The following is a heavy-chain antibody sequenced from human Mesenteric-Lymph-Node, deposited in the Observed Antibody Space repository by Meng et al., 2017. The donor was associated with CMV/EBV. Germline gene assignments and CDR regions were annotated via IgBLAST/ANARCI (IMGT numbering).Heavy chain of an antibody. Sequence: TFTCYSMHWVRQAPGQGLEWMGSIIPICGGTIYAQKFQGRVTMTRDTSMSTAYMELSSLRSDDTAVYYCATNYGTLTGYYTYQFDYWGQGTLVTVSS. CDR3: ATNYGTLTGYYTYQFDY. CDR1: TFTCYS. CDR2: IIPICGGT. D-gene: IGHD3-9*01. V-gene: IGHV1-2*02. J-gene: IGHJ4*02.